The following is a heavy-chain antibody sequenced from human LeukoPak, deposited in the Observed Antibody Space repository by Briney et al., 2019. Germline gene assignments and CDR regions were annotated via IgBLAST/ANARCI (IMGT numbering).Heavy chain of an antibody. J-gene: IGHJ4*02. CDR1: GFTFSSYN. CDR3: ARDLSHLDY. D-gene: IGHD2/OR15-2a*01. V-gene: IGHV3-48*04. Sequence: GGSLRLSCAASGFTFSSYNMNWVRQAPGKGLEWVSYISSSSTIYYADSVKGRFTISRDNAKNSLYLQMNSLRAEDTAVYYCARDLSHLDYWGQGTLVTVSS. CDR2: ISSSSTI.